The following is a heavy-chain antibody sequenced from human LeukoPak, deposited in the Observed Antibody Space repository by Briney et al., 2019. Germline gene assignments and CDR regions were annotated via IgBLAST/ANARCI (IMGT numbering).Heavy chain of an antibody. CDR2: ISSSSYI. J-gene: IGHJ3*02. CDR1: GFTFSGYS. CDR3: ARLESGHYSDSRGYYFDAFDI. V-gene: IGHV3-21*01. D-gene: IGHD3-22*01. Sequence: PGGSLRLSSAAPGFTFSGYSMKWVRQAPGKGLEWVSSISSSSYIYDADSVKGRFTISRDNAKNSLYLQMNSLRTEDTAVYYCARLESGHYSDSRGYYFDAFDIWGQGTMVTVSS.